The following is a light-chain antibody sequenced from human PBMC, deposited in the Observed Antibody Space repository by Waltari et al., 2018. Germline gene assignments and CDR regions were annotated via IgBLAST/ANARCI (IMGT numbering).Light chain of an antibody. CDR2: LGS. J-gene: IGKJ1*01. Sequence: DIVMTQSPLSLPVTPGEPASISCRSSQSLVHTNGYNYLDWYLQKPGQSPQLLIYLGSNRASGVPDRFSGGASGTNFTLKISRVEAEDVGVYYCMQALQTPWTFGQGTKVEIK. CDR3: MQALQTPWT. V-gene: IGKV2-28*01. CDR1: QSLVHTNGYNY.